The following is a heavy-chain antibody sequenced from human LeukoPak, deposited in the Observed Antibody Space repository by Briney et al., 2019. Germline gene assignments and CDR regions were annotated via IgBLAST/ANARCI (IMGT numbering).Heavy chain of an antibody. CDR3: ARRGVSPNLDGMDV. D-gene: IGHD2-8*01. CDR2: IFPGDSDT. V-gene: IGHV5-51*01. CDR1: GFSFTTYW. Sequence: GESLKISCKGSGFSFTTYWIAWVRQLPGKGLELMGIIFPGDSDTRYSPSFQGQVTISADKSISTAYLQWTSLKASDTAIYYCARRGVSPNLDGMDVWGQGTTVTVSS. J-gene: IGHJ6*02.